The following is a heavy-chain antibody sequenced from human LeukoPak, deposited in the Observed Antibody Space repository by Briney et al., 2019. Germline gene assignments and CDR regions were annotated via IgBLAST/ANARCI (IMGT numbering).Heavy chain of an antibody. Sequence: ASVKVSCKASGYTFTSYDINWVRQATGQGLEWMGWMNPNSGNTGYAQKFQGRVTITRNTSISTAYMELSSLRSEDTAVYYCARGQGSSGWYGLSSYWGQGTLVTVSS. CDR3: ARGQGSSGWYGLSSY. V-gene: IGHV1-8*03. D-gene: IGHD6-19*01. CDR2: MNPNSGNT. CDR1: GYTFTSYD. J-gene: IGHJ4*02.